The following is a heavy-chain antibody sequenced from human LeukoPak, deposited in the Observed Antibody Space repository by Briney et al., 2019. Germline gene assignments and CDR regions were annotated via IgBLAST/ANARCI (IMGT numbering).Heavy chain of an antibody. V-gene: IGHV1-69*04. CDR3: ARDLTMVRGVIPEPDY. CDR1: GGTFSSYA. J-gene: IGHJ4*02. D-gene: IGHD3-10*01. CDR2: IIPILGIA. Sequence: SVKVSCKASGGTFSSYAISWVRRAPGQGLEWMGRIIPILGIANYAQKFQGRVTITADKSTSTAYMELSSLRSEDTAVYYCARDLTMVRGVIPEPDYWGQGTLVTVSS.